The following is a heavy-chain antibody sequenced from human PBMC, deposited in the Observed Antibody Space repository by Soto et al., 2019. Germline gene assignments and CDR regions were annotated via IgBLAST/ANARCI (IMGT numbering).Heavy chain of an antibody. Sequence: SETLSLTCAVYGGSFSGYYWSWIRQPPGKGLEWIGEINHSGSTNYNPSLKSRVTISVDTSKNQFSLKLSSVTAADTAVYYCASLTIFGVAEVMDVWGKGTTVTVSS. CDR2: INHSGST. CDR3: ASLTIFGVAEVMDV. D-gene: IGHD3-3*01. J-gene: IGHJ6*03. V-gene: IGHV4-34*01. CDR1: GGSFSGYY.